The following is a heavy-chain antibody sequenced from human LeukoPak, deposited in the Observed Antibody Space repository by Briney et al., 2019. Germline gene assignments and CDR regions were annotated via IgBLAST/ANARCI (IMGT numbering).Heavy chain of an antibody. CDR3: ARHIGGGIEDMDV. V-gene: IGHV4-59*08. CDR1: GGSIGTYY. CDR2: IYVAGN. Sequence: SETLSLTCTVSGGSIGTYYWSWVRQSPGEGLEWIGYIYVAGNRYNPYLQSRVTISVDTSRNQFFLKMSSVTAADTAGYYCARHIGGGIEDMDVWGKGTKVTVSS. D-gene: IGHD3-16*02. J-gene: IGHJ6*03.